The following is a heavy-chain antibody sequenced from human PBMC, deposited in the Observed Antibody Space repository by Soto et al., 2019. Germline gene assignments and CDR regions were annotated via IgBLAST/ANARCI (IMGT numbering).Heavy chain of an antibody. Sequence: QVQLVQSGAEVKKPGASVKVSCKASGYTFTSYGISWVRQAPGQGLEWMGWISAYNGNTNYAQKLQGRVTMTTDTTPSTAYVELRSLRSDDTAVYYCARDNSWNLLFSGGDYYMDVWGKGTTVTVSS. CDR1: GYTFTSYG. D-gene: IGHD1-7*01. CDR3: ARDNSWNLLFSGGDYYMDV. J-gene: IGHJ6*03. V-gene: IGHV1-18*01. CDR2: ISAYNGNT.